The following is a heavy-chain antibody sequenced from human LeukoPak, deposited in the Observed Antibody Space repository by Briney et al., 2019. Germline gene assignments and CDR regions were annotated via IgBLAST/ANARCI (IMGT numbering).Heavy chain of an antibody. CDR2: IYHSAST. J-gene: IGHJ4*02. CDR3: ASRGYSGLDY. V-gene: IGHV4-4*02. CDR1: GGSISSSNG. D-gene: IGHD5-12*01. Sequence: SETLSLTCAVSGGSISSSNGWTWVGQPPGQGLEWVGEIYHSASTDYNPSLKSRVTISVDKSNNQFSLRLSSVTAADTAVYYCASRGYSGLDYWGQGTLVTVSS.